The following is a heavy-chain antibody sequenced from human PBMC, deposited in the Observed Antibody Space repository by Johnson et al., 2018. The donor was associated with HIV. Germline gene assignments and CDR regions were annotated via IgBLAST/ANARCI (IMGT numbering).Heavy chain of an antibody. D-gene: IGHD6-13*01. V-gene: IGHV3-66*01. Sequence: EVQLVESGGGLVKPGGSLRLSCAASGFTFSDDYMSWIRQAPGKGLEWVSAIYSGGSTYYADSVKGRFTISRDNSKNTLYLQMNSLRAEDTAVYYCARDFESAAGIWGQGTMVTVSS. CDR2: IYSGGST. J-gene: IGHJ3*02. CDR3: ARDFESAAGI. CDR1: GFTFSDDY.